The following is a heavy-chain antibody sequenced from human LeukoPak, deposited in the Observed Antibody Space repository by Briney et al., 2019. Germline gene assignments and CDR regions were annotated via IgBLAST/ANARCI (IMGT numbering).Heavy chain of an antibody. J-gene: IGHJ5*02. CDR1: GYTFTGYY. CDR3: ARSSVAGILGWFDP. CDR2: IIPIFGTA. D-gene: IGHD6-19*01. Sequence: GASVKVSCKASGYTFTGYYMHWVRQAPGQGLEWMGGIIPIFGTANYAQKFQGRVTITADKSTSTAYMELSSLRSEDTAVYYCARSSVAGILGWFDPWGQGTLVTVSS. V-gene: IGHV1-69*06.